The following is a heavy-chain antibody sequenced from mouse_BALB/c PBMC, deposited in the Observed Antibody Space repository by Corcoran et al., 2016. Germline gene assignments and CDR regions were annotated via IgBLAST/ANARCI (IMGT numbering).Heavy chain of an antibody. V-gene: IGHV3-6*02. Sequence: DVQLQESGPGLVKPSQSLSLTCSVTGYSITSGYYWNWIRQFPGNKLEWMGYISYDGSNNYNPSLKNLISITRDTSKNQFFLKLNSVTTEDTATYYCARDGSSYDWFAYWGQGTLVTVSA. CDR1: GYSITSGYY. CDR3: ARDGSSYDWFAY. D-gene: IGHD1-1*01. CDR2: ISYDGSN. J-gene: IGHJ3*01.